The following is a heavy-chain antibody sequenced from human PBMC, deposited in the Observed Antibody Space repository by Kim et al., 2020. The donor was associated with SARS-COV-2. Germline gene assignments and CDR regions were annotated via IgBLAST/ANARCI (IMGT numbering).Heavy chain of an antibody. CDR3: ARHQRYSSGWYFAFYYDYMDV. CDR1: GGSLSSSSYY. V-gene: IGHV4-39*01. J-gene: IGHJ6*03. D-gene: IGHD6-19*01. Sequence: SETLSLTCTVSGGSLSSSSYYWGWIRQPPGKGLEWIGTAYYSGNTYYNPSLKSRVTISVDTSKNQFSLKVGSVTAADTAVYYCARHQRYSSGWYFAFYYDYMDVGGKGNTVTVSS. CDR2: AYYSGNT.